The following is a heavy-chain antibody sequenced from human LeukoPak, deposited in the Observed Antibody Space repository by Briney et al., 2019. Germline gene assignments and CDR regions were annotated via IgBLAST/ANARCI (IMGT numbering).Heavy chain of an antibody. CDR3: ARVGYCSGGSCYYYYYYGMDV. CDR2: MNPNSGNT. Sequence: ASVKVSCKASGYTFTSYDINWVRQATGQGLEWMGWMNPNSGNTGYAQKFQGRVTMTRNTSISTAYMELSSLRSEDTAVYYCARVGYCSGGSCYYYYYYGMDVWGQGTRSPSP. J-gene: IGHJ6*02. CDR1: GYTFTSYD. D-gene: IGHD2-15*01. V-gene: IGHV1-8*01.